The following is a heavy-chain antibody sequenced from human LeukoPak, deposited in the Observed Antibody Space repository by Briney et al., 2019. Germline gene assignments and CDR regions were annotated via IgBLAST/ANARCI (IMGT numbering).Heavy chain of an antibody. CDR3: AKVRRVPIFGELLYRRYYFDY. D-gene: IGHD3-10*01. V-gene: IGHV3-23*01. CDR1: GFTFSSYG. CDR2: ISGSGGST. Sequence: AGSLSLTCAASGFTFSSYGMSWVRQAPGKGLEWVSAISGSGGSTYYADSVKGRFTISRDNSKNTLYLQMNSLRAEDTAVYYCAKVRRVPIFGELLYRRYYFDYWGQGTLVTVSS. J-gene: IGHJ4*02.